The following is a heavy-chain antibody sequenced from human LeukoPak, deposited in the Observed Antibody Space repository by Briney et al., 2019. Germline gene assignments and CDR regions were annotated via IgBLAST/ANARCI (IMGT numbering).Heavy chain of an antibody. Sequence: TGGSLRLSCAASGFTFSSYGMHWVRQAPGKGLEWVAMIWYDGSKKYYTESAEGRFTISRDNAKNSLYLQMNSLRAEDTAVYYCARRGRIFGVVIIGYFDYWGQGTLVTVSS. CDR3: ARRGRIFGVVIIGYFDY. D-gene: IGHD3-3*01. V-gene: IGHV3-33*08. CDR2: IWYDGSKK. J-gene: IGHJ4*02. CDR1: GFTFSSYG.